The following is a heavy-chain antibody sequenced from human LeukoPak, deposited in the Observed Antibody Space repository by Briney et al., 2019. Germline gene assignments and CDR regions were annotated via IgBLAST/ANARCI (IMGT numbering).Heavy chain of an antibody. Sequence: GGSLRLSCGVSGFTFSSYGMSWVRQAPGKGLEWVSVISGSGYNTDYADSVKSRFTISGDNYRLYLQMNSLRPEDTAVYYCAKHSGSYFVYYFDYWGQGTLVTVSS. J-gene: IGHJ4*02. CDR1: GFTFSSYG. CDR3: AKHSGSYFVYYFDY. D-gene: IGHD1-26*01. V-gene: IGHV3-23*01. CDR2: ISGSGYNT.